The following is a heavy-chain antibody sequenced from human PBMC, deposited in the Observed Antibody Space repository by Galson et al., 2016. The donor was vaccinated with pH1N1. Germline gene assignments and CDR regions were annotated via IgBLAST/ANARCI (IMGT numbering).Heavy chain of an antibody. CDR1: GYIFTRDY. V-gene: IGHV1-46*03. D-gene: IGHD3-10*01. Sequence: SVKVSCKASGYIFTRDYFHWVRQAPGQGLEWMGVIDPSNGGTTFAQKFQGRVTLTSDTSTTIAYMDLSNLTSEDTAVYYCARWRSTLGVTGFDLWGQGTLVTVSS. J-gene: IGHJ4*02. CDR2: IDPSNGGT. CDR3: ARWRSTLGVTGFDL.